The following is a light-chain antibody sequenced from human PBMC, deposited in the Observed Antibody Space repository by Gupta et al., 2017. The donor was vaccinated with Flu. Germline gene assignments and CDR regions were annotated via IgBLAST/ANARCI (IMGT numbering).Light chain of an antibody. V-gene: IGKV3-20*01. J-gene: IGKJ1*01. CDR1: QRVSTSH. CDR3: QQYGSSAWT. Sequence: VLTQSPGTLSLSPGERATLSCRASQRVSTSHLAWYQQKPGQAPRLLIYGAASRATGSPERLRGSGSGADFTLTISRMVPADFAVSYCQQYGSSAWTFGQGTKVEIK. CDR2: GAA.